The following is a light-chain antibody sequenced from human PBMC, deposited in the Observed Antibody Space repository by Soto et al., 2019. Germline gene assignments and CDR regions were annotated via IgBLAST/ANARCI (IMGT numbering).Light chain of an antibody. CDR2: DTS. J-gene: IGKJ4*01. CDR1: HGIGDT. CDR3: QQFSSYPLT. Sequence: EVVMRQSPATLSVYPGEGATLSCRASHGIGDTLAWYQQKPGQTPRLLIYDTSIRATGVPARFSGSGSGTDFTLTISRLEPEDFAVYYCQQFSSYPLTFGGGTKVDIK. V-gene: IGKV3-15*01.